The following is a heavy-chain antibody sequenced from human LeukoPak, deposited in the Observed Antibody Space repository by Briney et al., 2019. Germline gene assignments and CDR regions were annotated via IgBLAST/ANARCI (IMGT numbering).Heavy chain of an antibody. D-gene: IGHD6-13*01. V-gene: IGHV1-69*04. CDR3: ARDQGLAAPPPYGLDV. CDR1: GGTFSSSA. J-gene: IGHJ6*02. Sequence: SVKVSCKTSGGTFSSSAITWVRQAPGQGLEWMGRIIPVLNITTYAQKFQGSVTITADTSTSTVYMELSSLRSEETAVYYCARDQGLAAPPPYGLDVWGQGTTVIVSS. CDR2: IIPVLNIT.